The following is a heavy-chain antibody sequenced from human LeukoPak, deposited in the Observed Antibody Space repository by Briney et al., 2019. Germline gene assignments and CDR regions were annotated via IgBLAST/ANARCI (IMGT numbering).Heavy chain of an antibody. V-gene: IGHV3-9*01. J-gene: IGHJ3*02. CDR3: ARGCTNGVCYPTLSGAFDI. D-gene: IGHD2-8*01. Sequence: SLRLSCAASGFTFDDYAMHWVRQAPGKGLEWVSGISWNSGSIGYADSVKGRFTISRDNAKNSLYLQMNSLRAEDTALYYCARGCTNGVCYPTLSGAFDIWGQGTMVTVSS. CDR1: GFTFDDYA. CDR2: ISWNSGSI.